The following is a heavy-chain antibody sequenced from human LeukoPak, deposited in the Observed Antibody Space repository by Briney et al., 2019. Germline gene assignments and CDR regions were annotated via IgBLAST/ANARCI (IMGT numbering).Heavy chain of an antibody. Sequence: GGSLRLSCAASGFTFSHYGMSWVRQAPGKGLEWVSAINWNGDSTGYADSVKGRFTISRDNAKNSLYLQMSSLRAEDTALYYCARVGWSTESYYFDYWGQGTLVTVSS. CDR3: ARVGWSTESYYFDY. J-gene: IGHJ4*02. CDR1: GFTFSHYG. V-gene: IGHV3-20*04. D-gene: IGHD2-15*01. CDR2: INWNGDST.